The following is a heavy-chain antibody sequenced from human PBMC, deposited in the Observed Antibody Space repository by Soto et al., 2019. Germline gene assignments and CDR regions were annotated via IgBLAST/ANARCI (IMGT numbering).Heavy chain of an antibody. D-gene: IGHD3-10*01. CDR3: AREYERFGELLSYYYYYGMDV. Sequence: SVKVSCKASGGTFSSYAISWVRQAPGQGLEWMGGIIPIFGTANYAQKFQGRVTITADESTSTAYMELSSLRSEDTAVYYCAREYERFGELLSYYYYYGMDVWGQGTTVTVSS. J-gene: IGHJ6*02. V-gene: IGHV1-69*13. CDR2: IIPIFGTA. CDR1: GGTFSSYA.